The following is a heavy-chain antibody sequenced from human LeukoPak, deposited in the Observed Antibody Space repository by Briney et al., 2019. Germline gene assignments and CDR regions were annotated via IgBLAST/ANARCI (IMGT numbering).Heavy chain of an antibody. CDR2: IRYDGSNK. CDR3: ARPLLWFGESPVDY. Sequence: GGSLRLSCAASGFTFSSYGMHWVRQAPGKGLEWVAFIRYDGSNKYYADSVKGRFTISRDNAKNSLYLQMNSLRAEDTAVYYCARPLLWFGESPVDYWGQGTLVTVSS. D-gene: IGHD3-10*01. V-gene: IGHV3-30*02. CDR1: GFTFSSYG. J-gene: IGHJ4*02.